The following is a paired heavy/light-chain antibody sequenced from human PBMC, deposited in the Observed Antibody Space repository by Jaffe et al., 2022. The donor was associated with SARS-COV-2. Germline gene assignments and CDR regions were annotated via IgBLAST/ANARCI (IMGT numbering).Heavy chain of an antibody. CDR1: GGSISSSSYY. Sequence: QLQLQESGPGLVKASETLSLTCTVSGGSISSSSYYWGWIRQPPGKGLEWIGSSYYSGSPYYNPSLKSRVTISVDTSKNQFSLKLSSVTAADTAVYYCASLIIVVVPAAMFDWGQGALVTVSS. CDR2: SYYSGSP. J-gene: IGHJ4*02. V-gene: IGHV4-39*01. CDR3: ASLIIVVVPAAMFD. D-gene: IGHD2-2*01.
Light chain of an antibody. CDR1: SSDVGGYNY. CDR3: SSYTSSSTWV. J-gene: IGLJ3*02. CDR2: DVS. V-gene: IGLV2-14*01. Sequence: QSALTQPASVSGSPGQSITISCTGTSSDVGGYNYVSWYQQHPGKAPKLMIYDVSNRPSGVSSRFSGSKSGNTASLTISGLQAEDEADYYCSSYTSSSTWVFGGGTKLTVL.